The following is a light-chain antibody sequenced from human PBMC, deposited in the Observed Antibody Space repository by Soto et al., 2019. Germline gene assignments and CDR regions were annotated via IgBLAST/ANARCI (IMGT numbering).Light chain of an antibody. Sequence: DIQLTQSPSFLSASVGDRVTITCRASQDISSYLAWYQQKPGKAPNLLIYAASTLQIGVPSRFSGSGSGTEFTLTISSLQPEDFATYYCQHLNGYPLTFGGGTKVEIK. V-gene: IGKV1-9*01. CDR3: QHLNGYPLT. CDR1: QDISSY. CDR2: AAS. J-gene: IGKJ4*01.